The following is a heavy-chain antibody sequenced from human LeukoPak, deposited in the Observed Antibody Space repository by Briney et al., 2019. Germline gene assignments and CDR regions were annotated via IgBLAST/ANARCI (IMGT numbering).Heavy chain of an antibody. CDR1: GFTFSSYE. V-gene: IGHV3-23*01. D-gene: IGHD3-10*01. J-gene: IGHJ1*01. Sequence: GGSLRLSCAASGFTFSSYEMNWVRQAPGKGLEWVSTISGSGAYTYYADSVKGRFTISRDNSKNTLYLQMNSLRAEDTAVYYCAKYFASGSYYKLPHWGQGTLVTVSS. CDR3: AKYFASGSYYKLPH. CDR2: ISGSGAYT.